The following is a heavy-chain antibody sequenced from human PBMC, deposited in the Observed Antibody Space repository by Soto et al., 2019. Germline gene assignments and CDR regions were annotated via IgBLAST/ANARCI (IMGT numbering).Heavy chain of an antibody. Sequence: PGESLKISWKGSGYSFTSHWIGWVRQMPGKGLEWMGIIYPGDSDTRCSPSFQGQVTIPADKSISTAYLQWSSLKASDTAMYYCARTSAAGKYYYGMDVWGQGTTVTVSS. CDR3: ARTSAAGKYYYGMDV. V-gene: IGHV5-51*01. CDR2: IYPGDSDT. J-gene: IGHJ6*02. D-gene: IGHD6-13*01. CDR1: GYSFTSHW.